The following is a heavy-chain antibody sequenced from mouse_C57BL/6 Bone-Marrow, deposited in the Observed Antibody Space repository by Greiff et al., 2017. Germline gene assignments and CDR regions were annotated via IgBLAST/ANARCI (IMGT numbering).Heavy chain of an antibody. CDR3: ARNWAYECRYFDY. Sequence: QVQLQQPGAELVMPGASVKLSCKASGYTFTSYWMHWVKQRPGQGLEWIGEIDPSDSYTNYNQTFKGKSTLTVDKSSSTAYMQLSSLTSEDSAVYYCARNWAYECRYFDYWGQGTTLTVSS. CDR2: IDPSDSYT. J-gene: IGHJ2*01. D-gene: IGHD2-12*01. CDR1: GYTFTSYW. V-gene: IGHV1-69*01.